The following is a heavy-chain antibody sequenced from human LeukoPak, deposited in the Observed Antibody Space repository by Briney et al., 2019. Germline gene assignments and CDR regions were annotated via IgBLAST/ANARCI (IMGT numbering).Heavy chain of an antibody. D-gene: IGHD6-19*01. CDR2: ISADNGFT. J-gene: IGHJ5*02. CDR3: VNLAGVVAGLDP. CDR1: GYTFTSYG. Sequence: ASVKVSCKASGYTFTSYGINWVRQAPGQGLEWMGWISADNGFTASAQNLQGRVTMITDTSTNTAYMELRSLRSDDTAVYYCVNLAGVVAGLDPWGQGTLVTVSS. V-gene: IGHV1-18*01.